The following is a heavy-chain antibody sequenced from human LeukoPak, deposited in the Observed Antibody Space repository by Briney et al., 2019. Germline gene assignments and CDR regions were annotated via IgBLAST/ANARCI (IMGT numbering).Heavy chain of an antibody. D-gene: IGHD2/OR15-2a*01. V-gene: IGHV4-59*01. CDR2: IYYSGST. CDR3: ARTNYVPALYYFDY. CDR1: GGSFSGYY. Sequence: PSETLSLTCAVYGGSFSGYYWSWIRQPPGKGLEWIGYIYYSGSTNYNPSLKSRVTISVDTSKNQFSLKLSSVTAADTAVYYCARTNYVPALYYFDYWGQGTLVTVSS. J-gene: IGHJ4*02.